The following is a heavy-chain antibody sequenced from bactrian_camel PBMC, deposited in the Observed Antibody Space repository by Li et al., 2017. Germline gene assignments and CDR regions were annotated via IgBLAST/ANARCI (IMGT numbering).Heavy chain of an antibody. CDR2: ITSSGGTP. CDR3: SAEKNYSDYETSKC. V-gene: IGHV3S40*01. D-gene: IGHD4*01. Sequence: VQLVESGGGLVQPGGSLRLSCAASGFTFSTYAMSWVRQAPGKGLEWVSLITSSGGTPLYADSVKGRFTISQDNAKNTVYLQMNSLKPEDTAVYYCSAEKNYSDYETSKCWGRGTQVTVS. CDR1: GFTFSTYA. J-gene: IGHJ4*01.